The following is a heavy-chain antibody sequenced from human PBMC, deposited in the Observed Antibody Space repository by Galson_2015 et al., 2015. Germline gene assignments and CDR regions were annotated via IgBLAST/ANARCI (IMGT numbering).Heavy chain of an antibody. CDR1: GGSISSYY. V-gene: IGHV4-59*01. CDR2: IYYSGST. D-gene: IGHD6-13*01. Sequence: ETLSLTCTVSGGSISSYYWSWIRQPPGKGLEWIGYIYYSGSTNYNPSLKSRVTISVDTSKNQFSLKLSSVTAADTAVYYCARANRGSSPYYYYHGMDVWGQGTTVTVSS. CDR3: ARANRGSSPYYYYHGMDV. J-gene: IGHJ6*02.